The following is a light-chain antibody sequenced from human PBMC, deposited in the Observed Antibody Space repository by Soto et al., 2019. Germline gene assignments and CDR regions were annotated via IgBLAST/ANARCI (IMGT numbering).Light chain of an antibody. V-gene: IGKV3-20*01. J-gene: IGKJ1*01. CDR1: QSVSNRY. CDR3: QQYDSSWT. Sequence: EIVLTQSPGTLSLSQGERATLSCWASQSVSNRYLAWYQQKPGQAPRLLIYGASSRATGIPDRFSGSGSGTDFTLTISRLEPEDFAVYYCQQYDSSWTFGQGTKVDIK. CDR2: GAS.